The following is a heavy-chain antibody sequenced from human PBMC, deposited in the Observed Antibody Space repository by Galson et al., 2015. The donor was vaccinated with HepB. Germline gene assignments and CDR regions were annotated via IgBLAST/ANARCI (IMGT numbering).Heavy chain of an antibody. Sequence: SLRLSCAASGFTFSSYSMNWVRQAPGKGLEWVSSISSSSSYIYYADSVKGRFTISRDNAKNSLYLQMNSLRAEDTAVYYCARVKVAAAGTKRHDYWGQGTLLTVSP. J-gene: IGHJ4*02. CDR3: ARVKVAAAGTKRHDY. V-gene: IGHV3-21*01. CDR2: ISSSSSYI. CDR1: GFTFSSYS. D-gene: IGHD6-13*01.